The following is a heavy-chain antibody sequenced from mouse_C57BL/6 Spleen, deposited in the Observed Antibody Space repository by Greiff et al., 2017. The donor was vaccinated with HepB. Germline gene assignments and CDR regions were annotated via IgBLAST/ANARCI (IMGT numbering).Heavy chain of an antibody. J-gene: IGHJ2*01. V-gene: IGHV5-17*01. D-gene: IGHD1-1*01. CDR3: ARRDYYGSSF. Sequence: EVMLVESGGGLVKPGGSLKLSCAASGFTFSDYGMHWVRQAPEKGLEWVAYISSGSSTIYYADTVKGRFTISRDNAKNTLFLQMTSLRSEDTAMYYCARRDYYGSSFWGQGTTLTVSS. CDR2: ISSGSSTI. CDR1: GFTFSDYG.